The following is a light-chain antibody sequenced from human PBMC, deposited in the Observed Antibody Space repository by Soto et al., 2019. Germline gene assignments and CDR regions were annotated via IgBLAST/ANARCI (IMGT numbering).Light chain of an antibody. V-gene: IGKV1-5*01. CDR3: QQYNNWHLNT. J-gene: IGKJ5*01. CDR1: QSISRW. CDR2: DAT. Sequence: DIQMTQSPATLSASLGDRVTITCGAGQSISRWLAWYQQKPGKAPKVLICDATSFQRGVPSRFSGSGSGTEFTLTISSLEYEDFAVYYCQQYNNWHLNTFGQGTRLEIK.